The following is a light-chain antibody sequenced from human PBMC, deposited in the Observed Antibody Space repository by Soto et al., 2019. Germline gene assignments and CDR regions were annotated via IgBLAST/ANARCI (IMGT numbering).Light chain of an antibody. CDR1: QSIRTS. V-gene: IGKV1-5*01. CDR2: DAS. CDR3: QHYSGP. Sequence: DIQMTQSPSTLSASVGDRVTITCRASQSIRTSMAWYQQKPGKAPDVLIYDASTLKSGVPSRFSGSGSGTEFTLTIGSLQPDDYGTYYCQHYSGPFGQGTKWISN. J-gene: IGKJ1*01.